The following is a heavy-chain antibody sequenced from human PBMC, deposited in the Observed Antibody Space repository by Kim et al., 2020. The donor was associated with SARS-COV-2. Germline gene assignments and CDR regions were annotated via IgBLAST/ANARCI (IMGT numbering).Heavy chain of an antibody. CDR3: ARDASRGGY. CDR2: SYI. J-gene: IGHJ4*02. V-gene: IGHV3-21*01. Sequence: SYIYYADSVKGRFTSSSDNAKNSLYLQMNSLRAEDTAVYYCARDASRGGYWGEGTLVTVSS. D-gene: IGHD2-15*01.